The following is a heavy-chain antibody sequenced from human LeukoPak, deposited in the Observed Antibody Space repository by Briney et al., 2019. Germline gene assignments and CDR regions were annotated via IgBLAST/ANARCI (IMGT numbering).Heavy chain of an antibody. D-gene: IGHD6-19*01. Sequence: GGSLRLSCAASGFTFSSYAMSWVRQAPGKGLEWVSAISGSGGSTYYADSVKGRFTNSRDNSKNTLYLQMNSLRAEDTAVYYCAKQSRSSGWYPIDYWGQGTLVTVSS. CDR2: ISGSGGST. V-gene: IGHV3-23*01. CDR3: AKQSRSSGWYPIDY. CDR1: GFTFSSYA. J-gene: IGHJ4*02.